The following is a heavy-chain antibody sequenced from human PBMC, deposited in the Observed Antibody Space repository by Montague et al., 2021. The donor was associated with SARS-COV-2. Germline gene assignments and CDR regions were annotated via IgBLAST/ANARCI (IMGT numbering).Heavy chain of an antibody. CDR1: GFSLSTSGMC. CDR3: ARSSVVRGVSLDY. D-gene: IGHD3-10*01. Sequence: PALVKPTQTLTLTCTFSGFSLSTSGMCVSWIRQPPGKALEWLARNDWDDDKHYSTSLKTRLTISKDTSKNQVVLTMTNMDPVDTATYYCARSSVVRGVSLDYWGQGTLVTVSS. V-gene: IGHV2-70*11. CDR2: NDWDDDK. J-gene: IGHJ4*02.